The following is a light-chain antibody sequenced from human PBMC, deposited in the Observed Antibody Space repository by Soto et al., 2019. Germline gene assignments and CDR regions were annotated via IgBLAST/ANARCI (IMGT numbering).Light chain of an antibody. CDR1: QSTSNW. J-gene: IGKJ1*01. CDR2: DAS. CDR3: QQHNRNFPKT. V-gene: IGKV1-5*01. Sequence: DIQMTQSPSTLSAFVGDRVTITCRASQSTSNWLAWYQQKPGKAPKLLIYDASTLESGVPSRFSSSGSGTEFFLTISSRQPDDSATYYYQQHNRNFPKTFGQGTKVEI.